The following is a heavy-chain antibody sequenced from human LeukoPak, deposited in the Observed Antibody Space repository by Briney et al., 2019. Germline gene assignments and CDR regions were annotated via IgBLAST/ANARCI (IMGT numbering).Heavy chain of an antibody. CDR1: GLTFSSYS. CDR2: ISTSRSYI. Sequence: PGGSLRLSCAASGLTFSSYSMNWVRQAPGKGLEWVSSISTSRSYIKYADSVKGRFTISRDNAKNSLYLQMNTLRAEDTAVYCCARDPADCGGDCPRPPNYSYYYMDVWGKGTTVTVSS. V-gene: IGHV3-21*01. CDR3: ARDPADCGGDCPRPPNYSYYYMDV. D-gene: IGHD2-21*01. J-gene: IGHJ6*03.